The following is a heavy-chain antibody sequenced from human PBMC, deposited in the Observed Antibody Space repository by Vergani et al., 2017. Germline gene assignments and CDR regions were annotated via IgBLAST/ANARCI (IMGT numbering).Heavy chain of an antibody. D-gene: IGHD6-13*01. J-gene: IGHJ4*02. CDR2: ISYDGSNK. CDR1: GFTFSSYA. Sequence: QVQLVESGGGVVQPGRSLRLSCAASGFTFSSYAMHWVRQAPGKGLEWVAVISYDGSNKYYADSVKGRFTISRDNSKNTLYLQMNSLRAEDTAVYYCARDLAPIAAAGHFDYWGQGTLVTVSP. V-gene: IGHV3-30-3*01. CDR3: ARDLAPIAAAGHFDY.